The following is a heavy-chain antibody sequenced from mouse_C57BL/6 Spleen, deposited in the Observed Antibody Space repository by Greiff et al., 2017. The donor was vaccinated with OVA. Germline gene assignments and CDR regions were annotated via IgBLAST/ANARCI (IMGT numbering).Heavy chain of an antibody. CDR1: GYAFSSSW. CDR3: AREVLPGYFDV. V-gene: IGHV1-82*01. Sequence: QVQLQQSGPELVKPGASVKISCKASGYAFSSSWMNWVKQRPGKGLEWIGRIYPGDGDTNYNGKFKGKATLTADKSSSTAYMQLSSLTSEDSAVYFCAREVLPGYFDVWGTGTTVTVSS. CDR2: IYPGDGDT. J-gene: IGHJ1*03. D-gene: IGHD2-14*01.